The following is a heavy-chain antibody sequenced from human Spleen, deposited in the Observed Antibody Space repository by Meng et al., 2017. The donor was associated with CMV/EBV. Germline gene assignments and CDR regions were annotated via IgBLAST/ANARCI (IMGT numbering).Heavy chain of an antibody. J-gene: IGHJ4*02. CDR2: INTNTGNP. CDR3: ARTPKSFRPNCSGGSCYPLNY. Sequence: SYAMNWVRQAPGQGLEWMGWINTNTGNPTYAQGFTGRFVFSLDTSVSTVYLQISSLKAEDTAVYYCARTPKSFRPNCSGGSCYPLNYWGQGTLVTVSS. V-gene: IGHV7-4-1*02. CDR1: SYA. D-gene: IGHD2-15*01.